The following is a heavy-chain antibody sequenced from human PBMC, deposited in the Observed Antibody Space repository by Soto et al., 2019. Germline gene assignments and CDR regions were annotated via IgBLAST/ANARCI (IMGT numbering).Heavy chain of an antibody. Sequence: QITLKESGPTLVKPTQTLTLTCTFSGFSLTTPGVGVGWARQPPGKALEWLALIFWDDDKRYSLSLKSRLTITHHPPKTQVVLTLTTLDTVDTTTYYFASSTAYPIFDPWGQGTLLAVSS. CDR3: ASSTAYPIFDP. CDR2: IFWDDDK. CDR1: GFSLTTPGVG. D-gene: IGHD3-16*01. V-gene: IGHV2-5*02. J-gene: IGHJ5*02.